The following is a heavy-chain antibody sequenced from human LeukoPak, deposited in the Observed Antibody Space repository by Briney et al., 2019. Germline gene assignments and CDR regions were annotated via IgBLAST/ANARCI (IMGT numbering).Heavy chain of an antibody. CDR2: IIPIFGTA. J-gene: IGHJ4*02. D-gene: IGHD3-10*01. V-gene: IGHV1-69*13. CDR3: ARTMVRGVIIGGD. Sequence: SVKVSCKASGGTFSSYAISWVRQAPGQGLEWMGGIIPIFGTANYAQKFQGRVTITADESTSTAYMELSSLRSEDTAVYYCARTMVRGVIIGGDWGQGTLVTVSS. CDR1: GGTFSSYA.